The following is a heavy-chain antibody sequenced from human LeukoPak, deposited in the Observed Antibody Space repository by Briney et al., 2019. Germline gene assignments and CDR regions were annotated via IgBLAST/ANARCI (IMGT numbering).Heavy chain of an antibody. D-gene: IGHD2-8*01. CDR3: ARSDYCTNGVCYTPFDY. CDR1: GYTFTAYY. Sequence: SVKVSCKASGYTFTAYYIHWVRQAPGQGLEWMGRIIPILGIANYAQKFQGRVTITADKSTSTAYMELSSLRSEDTAVYYCARSDYCTNGVCYTPFDYWGQGTLVTVSS. CDR2: IIPILGIA. V-gene: IGHV1-69*02. J-gene: IGHJ4*02.